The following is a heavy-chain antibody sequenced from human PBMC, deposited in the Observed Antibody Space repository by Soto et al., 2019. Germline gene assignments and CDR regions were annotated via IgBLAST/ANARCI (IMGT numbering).Heavy chain of an antibody. J-gene: IGHJ6*04. Sequence: ASVKVSCKASGVTFSSYAISWVRQAPLQVLEWMGGIIPIFGTANYAQKFQGRVTMTRDTSTSTVYMELSSLRSEDTAVYYCARDPDSGSSGYYYGMQLWGKGPMLTASS. CDR1: GVTFSSYA. D-gene: IGHD1-26*01. CDR2: IIPIFGTA. V-gene: IGHV1-69*05. CDR3: ARDPDSGSSGYYYGMQL.